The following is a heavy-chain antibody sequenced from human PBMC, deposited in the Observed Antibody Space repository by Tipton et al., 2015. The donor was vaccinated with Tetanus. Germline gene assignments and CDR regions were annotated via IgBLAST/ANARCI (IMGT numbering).Heavy chain of an antibody. CDR2: MDPKTGRA. D-gene: IGHD6-13*01. CDR3: ARGNRGSSWYL. CDR1: GYAFASYD. V-gene: IGHV1-8*01. J-gene: IGHJ4*02. Sequence: QSGPEVKKPGASVKVSCKAYGYAFASYDLNWVRQATGQGFEWLGYMDPKTGRAVYARKFQGRVTMTSDSSITTAYMELKNLRSDDTAVYYCARGNRGSSWYLWGQGTLVTVSS.